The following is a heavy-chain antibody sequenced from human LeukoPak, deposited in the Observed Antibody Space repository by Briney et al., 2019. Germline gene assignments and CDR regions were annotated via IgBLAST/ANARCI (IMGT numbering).Heavy chain of an antibody. D-gene: IGHD3-10*01. V-gene: IGHV3-23*01. J-gene: IGHJ4*02. CDR1: GFTFSSYA. CDR3: AKDGYYGSGSYPPLDY. CDR2: ISGSGGST. Sequence: GGSLRLSCAASGFTFSSYAMSWVRQAPGKGLEWVSAISGSGGSTYYVDSVKGRFTISRDNSKNTLYLQMNSLRAEDTAVYYCAKDGYYGSGSYPPLDYWGQGTLVTVSS.